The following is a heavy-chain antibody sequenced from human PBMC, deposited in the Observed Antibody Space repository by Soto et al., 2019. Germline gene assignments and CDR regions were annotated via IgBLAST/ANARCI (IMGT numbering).Heavy chain of an antibody. D-gene: IGHD3-10*01. J-gene: IGHJ6*03. CDR1: GGSFRGYY. CDR3: ARAQGSGTGYYMDV. V-gene: IGHV4-34*01. Sequence: PSETLCLTCAVYGGSFRGYYWSWIRQPPGKGLEWIGEINHSGSTNYNPSLKSRVTISVDTSKNQFSLKLSSVTAADTAVYYCARAQGSGTGYYMDVWGKGTTVTVSS. CDR2: INHSGST.